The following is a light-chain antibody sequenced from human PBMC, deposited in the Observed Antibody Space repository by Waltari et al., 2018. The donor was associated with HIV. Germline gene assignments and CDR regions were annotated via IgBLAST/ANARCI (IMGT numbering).Light chain of an antibody. Sequence: EIVFTQSPATLSLSPGQGATLSCRASQSVSSNYLAWYQQKPGQAPRLLIYGASSRATGIPDRFTGRGSGTDCTLSITRLDPEDFAVYYCQQYGDSRRTFGPGTKVEI. CDR3: QQYGDSRRT. V-gene: IGKV3-20*01. CDR2: GAS. J-gene: IGKJ1*01. CDR1: QSVSSNY.